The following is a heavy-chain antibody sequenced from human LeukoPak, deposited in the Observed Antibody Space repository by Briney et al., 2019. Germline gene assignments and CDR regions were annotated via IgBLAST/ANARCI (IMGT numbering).Heavy chain of an antibody. CDR1: GGAISGSPYY. CDR3: ARAYSSGWYNDFDP. J-gene: IGHJ5*02. CDR2: TSYSGST. Sequence: SETLSLTCTVSGGAISGSPYYWGWSRQPPGKGLEWIGSTSYSGSTYYNPSLKSRVTISVDTSKNQFSLKLTSVTAADTAVYYCARAYSSGWYNDFDPWGQATLVIVSS. V-gene: IGHV4-39*01. D-gene: IGHD6-19*01.